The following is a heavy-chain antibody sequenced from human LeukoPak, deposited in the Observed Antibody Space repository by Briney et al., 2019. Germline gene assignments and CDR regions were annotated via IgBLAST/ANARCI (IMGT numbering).Heavy chain of an antibody. CDR1: GYTFTSYD. J-gene: IGHJ4*02. D-gene: IGHD6-6*01. CDR3: ARPSLEYSSSSSDFDY. Sequence: GASVKVSCKASGYTFTSYDINWVRKATGQGLEWMGWMNPNSGNTGYAQKFQGRVTMTRNTSISTAYMELSSLRSEDTAVYFCARPSLEYSSSSSDFDYWGQGTLVTVSS. CDR2: MNPNSGNT. V-gene: IGHV1-8*01.